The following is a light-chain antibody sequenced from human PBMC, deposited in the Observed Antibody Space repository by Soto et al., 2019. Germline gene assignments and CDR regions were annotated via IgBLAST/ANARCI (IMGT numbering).Light chain of an antibody. J-gene: IGKJ2*01. CDR2: GAS. CDR1: QSVSSN. Sequence: EIVMTQSPATLAVSPGERAALSCRASQSVSSNFAWYQQKPGQAPRLLIYGASSRATGTPARFSGSGSGTEFTLTISSLQSADFAVYYCQQYNNWPYTFGLGTKLEMK. V-gene: IGKV3-15*01. CDR3: QQYNNWPYT.